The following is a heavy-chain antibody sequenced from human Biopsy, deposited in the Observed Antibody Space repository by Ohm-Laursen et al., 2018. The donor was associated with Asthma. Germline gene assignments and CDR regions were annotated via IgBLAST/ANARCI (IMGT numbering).Heavy chain of an antibody. CDR1: GYSLTDLS. V-gene: IGHV1-24*01. Sequence: SVYASCKISGYSLTDLSMHWVRQAPGQGLEWMGGHDHEEGGTVNARRFQGRVTMTEDTSTDTAYMELSSLSSDDTAVYYCASDFPKDYVRYNFQFWGQGTLVTVSS. J-gene: IGHJ4*02. D-gene: IGHD4-17*01. CDR2: HDHEEGGT. CDR3: ASDFPKDYVRYNFQF.